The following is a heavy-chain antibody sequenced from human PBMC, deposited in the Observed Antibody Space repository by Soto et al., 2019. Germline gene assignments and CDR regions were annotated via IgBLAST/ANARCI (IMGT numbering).Heavy chain of an antibody. Sequence: QVPLVQSGAEVKKPGASVKVSCKASGYTFTSYAMHWVRQAPGQRLEWMGWINAGNGNTKYSQKFQGRVTITRDTSASTAYMELSSLRSEDTAVYYCAREHCSSTSCFKTLYYYYGMDVWGQGTTVTVSS. D-gene: IGHD2-2*01. CDR2: INAGNGNT. CDR3: AREHCSSTSCFKTLYYYYGMDV. V-gene: IGHV1-3*01. CDR1: GYTFTSYA. J-gene: IGHJ6*02.